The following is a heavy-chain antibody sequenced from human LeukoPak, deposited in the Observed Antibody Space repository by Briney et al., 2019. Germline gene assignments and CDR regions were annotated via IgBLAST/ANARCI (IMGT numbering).Heavy chain of an antibody. CDR1: GYTFTSYG. CDR2: ISAYNGNT. V-gene: IGHV1-18*01. CDR3: ARAIIAAATMRFDP. D-gene: IGHD6-13*01. J-gene: IGHJ5*02. Sequence: GASVKVSCKASGYTFTSYGISWARPAPGQGLEWMGWISAYNGNTNYAQKLQGRVTMTTDTSTSTAYMELRSLRSDDTAVYYCARAIIAAATMRFDPWGQGTLVTVSS.